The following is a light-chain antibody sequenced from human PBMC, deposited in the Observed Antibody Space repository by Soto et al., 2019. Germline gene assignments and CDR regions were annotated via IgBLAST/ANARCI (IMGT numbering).Light chain of an antibody. CDR3: QHYESYPYS. J-gene: IGKJ2*03. CDR1: QTISSW. CDR2: KAS. V-gene: IGKV1-5*03. Sequence: DIQMTQSPSTLSASVGDRVTITCRASQTISSWLAWYQQKPGKVPKLLIYKASSLESGVPSRFSGSGSGTELTLTISSVQPDDFATYYCQHYESYPYSFGQGTNLEIK.